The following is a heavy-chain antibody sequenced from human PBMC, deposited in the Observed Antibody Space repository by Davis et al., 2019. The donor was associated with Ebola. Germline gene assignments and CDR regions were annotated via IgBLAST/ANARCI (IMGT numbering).Heavy chain of an antibody. Sequence: PSETLSLTCTVSSASLSGGSYSWSWVRQPPGKALEWIGNIYKSEKTFYNPSLKSRVTLSIDKSKNQFSLRLSSLTAADTATYYCARSEFGAFDPWGPGTLVTVST. CDR1: SASLSGGSYS. V-gene: IGHV4-30-2*01. D-gene: IGHD2/OR15-2a*01. CDR2: IYKSEKT. J-gene: IGHJ5*02. CDR3: ARSEFGAFDP.